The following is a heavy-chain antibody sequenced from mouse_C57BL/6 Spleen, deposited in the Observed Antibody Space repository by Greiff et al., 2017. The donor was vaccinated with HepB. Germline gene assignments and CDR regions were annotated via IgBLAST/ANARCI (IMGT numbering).Heavy chain of an antibody. CDR2: IDPSDSYT. Sequence: QVQLQQPGAELVMPGASVKLSCKASGYTFTSYWMHWVKQRPGQGLEWIGEIDPSDSYTNYNQKFKGKSTLTVDKSSSTAYMQLSSLTSEDSAVYYCARERTGVYYFDYWGQGTTLTVSS. J-gene: IGHJ2*01. V-gene: IGHV1-69*01. D-gene: IGHD4-1*01. CDR3: ARERTGVYYFDY. CDR1: GYTFTSYW.